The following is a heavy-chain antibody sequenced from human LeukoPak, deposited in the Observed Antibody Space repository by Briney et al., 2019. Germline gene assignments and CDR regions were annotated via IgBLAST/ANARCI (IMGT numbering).Heavy chain of an antibody. Sequence: GRSLRLSRAASGFTFSSYGMHWVRQAPGKGLEGVAVISYDGSNKYYADSVKGRFTISRDNSKNTLYLQMNSLRTEDTAVYYCARDSGEGSGWHTYPSDWGQGTLVTVSS. J-gene: IGHJ4*02. V-gene: IGHV3-30*03. CDR3: ARDSGEGSGWHTYPSD. CDR2: ISYDGSNK. CDR1: GFTFSSYG. D-gene: IGHD6-19*01.